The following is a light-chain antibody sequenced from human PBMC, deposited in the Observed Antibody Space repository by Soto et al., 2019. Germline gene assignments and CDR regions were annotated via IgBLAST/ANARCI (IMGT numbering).Light chain of an antibody. V-gene: IGKV3-11*01. CDR3: QQYGRSPQT. J-gene: IGKJ1*01. Sequence: EIVLTQSPATLSLSPGERATLSCRASQSVSSYLAWYQQKPGQAPRLLIYDASNRATGIPARFSGXGYGKDFTITLSRMEPEDFAVYYCQQYGRSPQTCGQVTKVDIK. CDR1: QSVSSY. CDR2: DAS.